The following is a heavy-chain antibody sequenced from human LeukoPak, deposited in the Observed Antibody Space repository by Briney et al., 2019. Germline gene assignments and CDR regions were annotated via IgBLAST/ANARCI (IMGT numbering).Heavy chain of an antibody. J-gene: IGHJ6*03. V-gene: IGHV3-30*02. D-gene: IGHD3-3*01. Sequence: GGSLRLSCAASGFTFSSYGMHWVRQAPGKGLEWVAFIRYDGSNKYYADSVKGRFTISRDNSKNTLYLQMNSLRAEDTAVYYSARDRDDFWSGSNYYYMDVWGKGTTVTVSS. CDR3: ARDRDDFWSGSNYYYMDV. CDR2: IRYDGSNK. CDR1: GFTFSSYG.